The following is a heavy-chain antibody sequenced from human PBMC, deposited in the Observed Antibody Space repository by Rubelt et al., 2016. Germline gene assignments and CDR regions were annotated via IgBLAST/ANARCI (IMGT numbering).Heavy chain of an antibody. CDR1: GYTFTSYG. V-gene: IGHV1-18*01. CDR2: ISAYNGNT. CDR3: VGAEAADY. J-gene: IGHJ4*02. Sequence: QVQLVQSGAEVKKPGASVKVSCKASGYTFTSYGISWVRQAPGQGLEWMGWISAYNGNTNYAQKVEVRFTMTTDTSMRSADMERSRMGTDDTAGDDSVGAEAADYWGQRALVTVSS.